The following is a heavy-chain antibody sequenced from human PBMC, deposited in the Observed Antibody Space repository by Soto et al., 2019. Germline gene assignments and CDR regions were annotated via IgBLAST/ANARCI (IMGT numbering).Heavy chain of an antibody. Sequence: ASVKVSCQASGYTFTGYYMHWVRQARGQGLEWMRWINPNSGGTSYAQKFQGRVTMTRDTSISTAYRELSRLRSEDTAVYYCAITYSDILTSHGWFDPWGQGTLVTVSS. D-gene: IGHD3-9*01. V-gene: IGHV1-2*02. J-gene: IGHJ5*02. CDR1: GYTFTGYY. CDR2: INPNSGGT. CDR3: AITYSDILTSHGWFDP.